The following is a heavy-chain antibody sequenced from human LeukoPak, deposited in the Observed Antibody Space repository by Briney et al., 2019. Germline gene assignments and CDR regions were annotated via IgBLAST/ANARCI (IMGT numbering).Heavy chain of an antibody. D-gene: IGHD3-3*01. CDR3: ARDLWSRFAMDV. CDR1: GFTFTSDW. Sequence: PRGSLRLSCAASGFTFTSDWTHSVCQAPQKRVGWVSRINSNGSSTSDADSEKGRFTISRDNAKNTLYLQMNSLRAEDTAVYYCARDLWSRFAMDVWGKGTTVTVSS. J-gene: IGHJ6*04. V-gene: IGHV3-74*01. CDR2: INSNGSST.